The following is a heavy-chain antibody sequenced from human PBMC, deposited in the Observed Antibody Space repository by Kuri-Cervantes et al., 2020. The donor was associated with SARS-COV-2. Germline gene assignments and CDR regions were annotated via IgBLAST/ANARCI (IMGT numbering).Heavy chain of an antibody. CDR3: ARRSGYDLDFDY. V-gene: IGHV4-39*07. CDR2: IYYSGST. D-gene: IGHD5-12*01. J-gene: IGHJ4*02. Sequence: SETLSLTCTVSGGSISNSSYYWGWIRQPPGKGLEWIGSIYYSGSTYYNPSLKSRVTISVDTSKNQFSLKLSSVTAADTAVYYCARRSGYDLDFDYWGQGTLVTVSS. CDR1: GGSISNSSYY.